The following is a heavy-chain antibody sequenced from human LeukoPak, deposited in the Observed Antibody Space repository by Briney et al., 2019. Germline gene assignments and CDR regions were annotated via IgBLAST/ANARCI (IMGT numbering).Heavy chain of an antibody. Sequence: GGSLRLSCAASGFTFSSYAMSWVRQAPGKGLEGVSAISGSGGSTYYADSVKGRFTISRDNSKNTLYLQMNSLRAEDTAVYYCAKDLLVGATRGPFDYWGQGTLVTVSS. D-gene: IGHD1-26*01. CDR2: ISGSGGST. CDR1: GFTFSSYA. CDR3: AKDLLVGATRGPFDY. V-gene: IGHV3-23*01. J-gene: IGHJ4*02.